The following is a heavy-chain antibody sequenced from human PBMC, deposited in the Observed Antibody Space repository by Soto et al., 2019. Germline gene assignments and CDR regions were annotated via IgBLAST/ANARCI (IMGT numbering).Heavy chain of an antibody. D-gene: IGHD3-10*01. CDR2: IVPVLGVP. CDR1: GGAFSTYP. J-gene: IGHJ4*02. Sequence: QVQLVQSGAEVMKPGSSVKVSCMPSGGAFSTYPLSWVRQAPGQGLEWMGRIVPVLGVPNYAQRVQGRVTMTADKDTNTASLELSSLRFEDTAVYYCGRDRYAYGSGSTIDNWGQGTLVTVSS. V-gene: IGHV1-69*04. CDR3: GRDRYAYGSGSTIDN.